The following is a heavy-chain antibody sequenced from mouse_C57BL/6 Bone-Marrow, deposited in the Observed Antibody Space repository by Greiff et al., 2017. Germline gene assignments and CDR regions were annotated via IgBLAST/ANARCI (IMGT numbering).Heavy chain of an antibody. J-gene: IGHJ3*01. CDR1: GYAFSSSW. CDR2: IYPGDGDT. Sequence: VQLQQSGPELVKPGASVKISCKASGYAFSSSWMNWVKQRPGKGLEWIGRIYPGDGDTNYNGKFKGKATLTADKSSSTAYMQLSSLTSEDSAVYFCARWGFGLRRGFAYWGQGTLVTVSA. D-gene: IGHD2-2*01. V-gene: IGHV1-82*01. CDR3: ARWGFGLRRGFAY.